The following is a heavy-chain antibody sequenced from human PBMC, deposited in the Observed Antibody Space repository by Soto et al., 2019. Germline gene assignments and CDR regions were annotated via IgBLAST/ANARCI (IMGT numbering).Heavy chain of an antibody. V-gene: IGHV3-20*04. CDR3: ARDRYFFDS. J-gene: IGHJ4*02. CDR1: GFRFDAYG. CDR2: IDSNGENT. D-gene: IGHD3-16*02. Sequence: GGSLTLSCAASGFRFDAYGMSWVRQVSGKGLEWVSSIDSNGENTDYEDSVKGRFTISRDNAKNSLSLQMSSLRVEDTALYYCARDRYFFDSWGQGIVVTVSS.